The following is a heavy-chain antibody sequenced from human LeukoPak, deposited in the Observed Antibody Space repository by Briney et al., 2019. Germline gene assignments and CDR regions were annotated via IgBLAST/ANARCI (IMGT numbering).Heavy chain of an antibody. Sequence: PGGSLRLSCAASGFTFSSYAMSWVRQAPGKGLEWVSAIIGSGGSTYYADSVKGRFTISRDNSKSTLYLQMNSLRPEDTAVYYCAKDLYGYVSNWFDPWGQGTLVTVSS. D-gene: IGHD5-12*01. CDR1: GFTFSSYA. V-gene: IGHV3-23*01. CDR2: IIGSGGST. J-gene: IGHJ5*02. CDR3: AKDLYGYVSNWFDP.